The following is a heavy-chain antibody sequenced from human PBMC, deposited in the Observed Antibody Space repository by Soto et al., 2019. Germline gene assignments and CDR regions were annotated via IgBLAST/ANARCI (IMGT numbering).Heavy chain of an antibody. CDR2: IKSKTDGGTT. Sequence: GGSLRLSCAASGFTFSNAWMSWVRQAPGKGLEWVGRIKSKTDGGTTDYAAPVKGRFTISRDDSKNTLYLQMNSLKTEDTAVYYCTTLYSSSGIDYYYYYMDVWGKGTTVTVSS. V-gene: IGHV3-15*01. CDR1: GFTFSNAW. D-gene: IGHD6-6*01. CDR3: TTLYSSSGIDYYYYYMDV. J-gene: IGHJ6*03.